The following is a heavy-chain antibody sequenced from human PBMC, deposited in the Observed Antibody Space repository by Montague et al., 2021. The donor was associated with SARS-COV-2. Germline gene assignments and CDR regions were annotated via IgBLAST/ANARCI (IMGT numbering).Heavy chain of an antibody. CDR2: IYHSGNT. CDR3: ARGGSSSLPFDY. Sequence: SETLSLTCAVYGRSISISNWWSWVRQPPGKALGLPGGIYHSGNTNYNPSLKCRVTISVDKTKNQFSLKLSSVTAADTAVYYGARGGSSSLPFDYWGQGTLVIVSS. V-gene: IGHV4-4*02. D-gene: IGHD6-13*01. CDR1: GRSISISNW. J-gene: IGHJ4*02.